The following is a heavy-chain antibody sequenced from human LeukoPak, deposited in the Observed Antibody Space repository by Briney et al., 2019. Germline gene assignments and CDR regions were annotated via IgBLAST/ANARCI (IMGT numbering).Heavy chain of an antibody. D-gene: IGHD3-10*01. J-gene: IGHJ4*02. CDR2: IYYSGSS. Sequence: PSETLSLTCTVSGGSISSHYWSWIRQPPGKGLEWIGYIYYSGSSYYNPSLKSRVTISIDTSKNQFSLKLSSVTAADTAVYYCARRRASGFGELFDYWGQGTLVTVSS. CDR3: ARRRASGFGELFDY. V-gene: IGHV4-59*08. CDR1: GGSISSHY.